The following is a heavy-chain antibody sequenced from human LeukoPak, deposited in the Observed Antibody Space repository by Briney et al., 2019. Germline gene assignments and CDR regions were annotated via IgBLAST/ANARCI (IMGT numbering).Heavy chain of an antibody. V-gene: IGHV1-69*05. CDR2: IIPIFGTA. J-gene: IGHJ4*02. Sequence: SVKVSCKASRGTFSSYAISWVRQAPGQGLEWMGGIIPIFGTANYAQKFQGRVTITTDESTSTAYMELSSLRSEDTAVYYCLSAAGKGSMDYWGQGTLVTVSS. CDR1: RGTFSSYA. CDR3: LSAAGKGSMDY. D-gene: IGHD6-13*01.